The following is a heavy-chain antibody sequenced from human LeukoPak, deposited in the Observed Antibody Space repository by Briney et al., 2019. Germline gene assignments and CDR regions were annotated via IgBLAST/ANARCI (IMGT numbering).Heavy chain of an antibody. D-gene: IGHD6-6*01. Sequence: SETLSLTCTVSGGSISSYYWSWIRQPPGKGLEWIGYIYYSGSTNYNPSLKSRVTISVDTSKNQFSLKLSSVTAADTAVYYCASCSLGPYSSSSDPTTWDYGMDVWGQGTTVIVSS. V-gene: IGHV4-59*08. CDR3: ASCSLGPYSSSSDPTTWDYGMDV. CDR2: IYYSGST. CDR1: GGSISSYY. J-gene: IGHJ6*02.